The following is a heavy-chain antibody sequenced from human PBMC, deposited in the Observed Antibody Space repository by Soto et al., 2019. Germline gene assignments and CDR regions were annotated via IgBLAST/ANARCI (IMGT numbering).Heavy chain of an antibody. D-gene: IGHD6-19*01. Sequence: SETLSLTCTVSGGSVSSGSYYWSWIRQPPGKGLEWIGYIYYSGSTNYNPSLKSRVTISVDTSKNQFSLKLSSVTAADTAVYYCASLMGSGWSNYYYYGMDVWGQGTTATVSS. V-gene: IGHV4-61*01. CDR1: GGSVSSGSYY. CDR3: ASLMGSGWSNYYYYGMDV. J-gene: IGHJ6*02. CDR2: IYYSGST.